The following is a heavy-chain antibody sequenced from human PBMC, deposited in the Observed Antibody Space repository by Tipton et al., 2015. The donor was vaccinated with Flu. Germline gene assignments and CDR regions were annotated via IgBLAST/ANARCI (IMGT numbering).Heavy chain of an antibody. D-gene: IGHD4-17*01. J-gene: IGHJ4*02. V-gene: IGHV5-51*01. CDR2: IYPGDSDT. Sequence: QLVQSGTEVKKPGESLKISCKGSGYSFTSYWIGWVRQMPGKGLEWMGIIYPGDSDTRYSPSFQGQVTISADKSISTAYLQWSSLKASDTAMYYCVRQPYLGDYGGYFDYWGQGTLVTVSS. CDR1: GYSFTSYW. CDR3: VRQPYLGDYGGYFDY.